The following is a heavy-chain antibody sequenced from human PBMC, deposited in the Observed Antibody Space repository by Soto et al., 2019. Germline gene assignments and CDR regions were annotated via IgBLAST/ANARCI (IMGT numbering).Heavy chain of an antibody. CDR1: GDSISDTNYY. D-gene: IGHD6-19*01. V-gene: IGHV4-39*01. J-gene: IGHJ4*02. CDR3: ARHLKAVAAVMAY. CDR2: IHYSGST. Sequence: SETLSLTCRVSGDSISDTNYYWGWIRQAPGKGLEWIGSIHYSGSTQSHPSLKTRVTISVDTSKNEFSLRLRSVTAADTDVYYCARHLKAVAAVMAYWGQGIPVTVSS.